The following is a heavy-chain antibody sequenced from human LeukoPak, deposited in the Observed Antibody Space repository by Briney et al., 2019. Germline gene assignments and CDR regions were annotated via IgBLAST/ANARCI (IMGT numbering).Heavy chain of an antibody. V-gene: IGHV3-7*03. J-gene: IGHJ4*02. D-gene: IGHD3-3*01. CDR1: GFTFGKYW. CDR3: ARDQYDTWSRRGNFDS. Sequence: GGSLRLSCVASGFTFGKYWMSWVRQAPGKGLEWVANIKLDGSEKNYVDSVKGRFTISRDNTKNSLYLQMNSLRVEDTAVFYCARDQYDTWSRRGNFDSWGQGTLVFVAS. CDR2: IKLDGSEK.